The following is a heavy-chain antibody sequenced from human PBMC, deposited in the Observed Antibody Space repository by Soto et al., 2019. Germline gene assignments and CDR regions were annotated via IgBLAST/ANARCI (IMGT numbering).Heavy chain of an antibody. CDR3: AHSTTVTTLGAFDI. CDR2: IYWDDDK. D-gene: IGHD4-4*01. Sequence: QITLKESGPTLVKPTQTLTLTCTFSGFSLSTSGVGVGWIRQPPGKALEWLALIYWDDDKRYSPSLKSRLTITKDTSKTQVVLTMTNMDPVDTATYYCAHSTTVTTLGAFDIWGQGTMVTVSS. V-gene: IGHV2-5*02. CDR1: GFSLSTSGVG. J-gene: IGHJ3*02.